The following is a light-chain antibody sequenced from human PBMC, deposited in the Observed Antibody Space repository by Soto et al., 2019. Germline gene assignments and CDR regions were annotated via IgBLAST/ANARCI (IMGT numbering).Light chain of an antibody. J-gene: IGKJ5*01. V-gene: IGKV3-20*01. Sequence: ESVYLEGRRIMNLSPGERATLSCRASQSVSSSYLAWYQQKPGQAPRLRIYGASSRATGIPDRFSGSGSGSEFTLTISRLEPGDFAVYYCQHFGGNTFTSGQPTRP. CDR1: QSVSSSY. CDR3: QHFGGNTFT. CDR2: GAS.